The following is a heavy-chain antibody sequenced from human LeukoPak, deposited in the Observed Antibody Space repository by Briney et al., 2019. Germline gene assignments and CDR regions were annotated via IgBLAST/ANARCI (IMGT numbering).Heavy chain of an antibody. CDR1: GFTFYDYG. D-gene: IGHD3-10*01. CDR2: ITWNGGSS. CDR3: ARDRPPRLLCFGELLP. J-gene: IGHJ5*02. V-gene: IGHV3-20*04. Sequence: GGSLRLSCAASGFTFYDYGMSWVRHAPGKGVEWVSSITWNGGSSDYVDSVKGRFTISRDNAKNSLYLQMHSLRAEDTAVYYCARDRPPRLLCFGELLPWGQGTLVTVSS.